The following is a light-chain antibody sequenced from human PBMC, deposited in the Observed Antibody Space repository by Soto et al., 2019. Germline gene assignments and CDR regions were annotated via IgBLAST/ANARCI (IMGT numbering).Light chain of an antibody. CDR2: RNS. J-gene: IGLJ2*01. V-gene: IGLV1-40*01. CDR1: SSNIGAGYD. CDR3: QSYDSSLSGVV. Sequence: QSVLTQPPSVSGAPGQRVTISCTGSSSNIGAGYDVHWYQQLPGTAPKLLIYRNSNRPSGVPDRFSGSKSGTSGSLAITGLQAEDEADYYCQSYDSSLSGVVFGGGTKVTVL.